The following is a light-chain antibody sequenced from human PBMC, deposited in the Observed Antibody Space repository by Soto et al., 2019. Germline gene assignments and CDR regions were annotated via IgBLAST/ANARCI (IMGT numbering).Light chain of an antibody. V-gene: IGKV1-5*03. CDR3: QKSNNYPWT. Sequence: DIQMTQSPSTLSASVGDRVTITCRASQYIHNSLAGYQQKPGEAPKLLIYVATNVESGVPSRFSGSGTGTEFTLTISSLQPDDFAAYYCQKSNNYPWTFGQGTRVQ. CDR1: QYIHNS. J-gene: IGKJ1*01. CDR2: VAT.